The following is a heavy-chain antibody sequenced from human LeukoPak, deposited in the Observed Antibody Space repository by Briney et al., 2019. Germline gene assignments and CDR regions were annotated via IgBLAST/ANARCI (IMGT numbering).Heavy chain of an antibody. CDR3: AKDWADYGDYDSFFDY. D-gene: IGHD4-17*01. CDR2: IRYDGSNK. V-gene: IGHV3-30*02. CDR1: GFTFSSYG. J-gene: IGHJ4*02. Sequence: GGSLRLSCAASGFTFSSYGMHWVRQAPGKGLEWVAFIRYDGSNKYYAGSVKGRFTISRDNSKNTLYLQMNSLRAEDTAVYYCAKDWADYGDYDSFFDYWGQGTLVTVSS.